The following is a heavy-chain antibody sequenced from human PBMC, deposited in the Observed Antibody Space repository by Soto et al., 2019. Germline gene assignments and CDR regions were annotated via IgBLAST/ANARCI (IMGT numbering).Heavy chain of an antibody. D-gene: IGHD3-10*01. J-gene: IGHJ4*02. CDR1: GESFSGHY. CDR3: ARAPMVRGVPLDFDY. CDR2: IEHGGST. Sequence: QVQLQQWGTRLLKPSETLSLTCAVFGESFSGHYWSWIRQTPEKGLEWIGEIEHGGSTTYNPSLKSRVRMSVDTTRKQFSLRLNSVMAADPAVYYCARAPMVRGVPLDFDYWGEGTLVTVAS. V-gene: IGHV4-34*02.